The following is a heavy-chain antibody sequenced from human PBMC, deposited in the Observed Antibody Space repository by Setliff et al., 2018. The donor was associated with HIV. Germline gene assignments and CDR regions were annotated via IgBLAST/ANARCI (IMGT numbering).Heavy chain of an antibody. CDR2: INAGNGNT. J-gene: IGHJ6*02. V-gene: IGHV1-3*01. Sequence: ASVKVSCKASGYTFTSYAMHWVRQAPGQRLEWMGWINAGNGNTKYSQKFQGRVTITTDESTSTAYMELSSLRSEDTAVYYCAREVYSRAGGYYYGMDVWGQGTTVTVSS. CDR3: AREVYSRAGGYYYGMDV. D-gene: IGHD6-13*01. CDR1: GYTFTSYA.